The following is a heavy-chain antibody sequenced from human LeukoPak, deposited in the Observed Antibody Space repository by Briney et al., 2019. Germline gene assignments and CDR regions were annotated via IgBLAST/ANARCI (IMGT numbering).Heavy chain of an antibody. CDR3: ARGYSTSWTYYFDY. J-gene: IGHJ4*02. D-gene: IGHD2-2*01. CDR2: ILYSGNT. V-gene: IGHV4-59*12. CDR1: GGSISSYY. Sequence: PSETLSLTCTVSGGSISSYYWGWIQQPPGKGLEWIGHILYSGNTNYNPSLKSRVTISVDTSKNRFSLKLSSVTAADTAVYYCARGYSTSWTYYFDYWGQGALVTVSS.